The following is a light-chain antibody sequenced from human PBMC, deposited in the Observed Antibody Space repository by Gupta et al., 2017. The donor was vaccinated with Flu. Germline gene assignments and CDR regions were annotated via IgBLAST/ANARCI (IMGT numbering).Light chain of an antibody. CDR1: ESVSSY. Sequence: IVLTQSPATLSLSPGARATRSCRASESVSSYLAWYQQKPGQAPRLLIYDASNRATGIPARFSGSGSGTDVTLTISSLEPEDFAVYYCQQRSNWPFTFGRGTKVEIK. V-gene: IGKV3-11*01. J-gene: IGKJ4*01. CDR3: QQRSNWPFT. CDR2: DAS.